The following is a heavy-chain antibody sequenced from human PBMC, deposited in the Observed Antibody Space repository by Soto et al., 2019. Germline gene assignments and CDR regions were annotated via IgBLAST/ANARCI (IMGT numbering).Heavy chain of an antibody. CDR3: AKDIGGGSRAFDH. V-gene: IGHV3-23*01. Sequence: EVQLLESGGGLVQPGGSLRLSCAASGFTFSNYAMNWVRQAPGQGLEWVSRISASGHSPDYADSVQGRFTISRDNSKNTLFVQMNSLRLEDTAVYFCAKDIGGGSRAFDHGGQGILVTVSS. CDR1: GFTFSNYA. CDR2: ISASGHSP. J-gene: IGHJ5*02. D-gene: IGHD3-16*01.